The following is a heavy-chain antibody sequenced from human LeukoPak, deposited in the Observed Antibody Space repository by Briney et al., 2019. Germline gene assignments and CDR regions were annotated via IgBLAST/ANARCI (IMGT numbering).Heavy chain of an antibody. Sequence: ASVKVSCKASGYTFINYGITWVRQAPGQGLEWMGWISAYNGNTVYAQKAQGRVTLTTDISTSTAYMELRSLRSDDTAMYYCARDRRSSTSSEGAPDIWGQGTMVTVSS. CDR1: GYTFINYG. J-gene: IGHJ3*02. D-gene: IGHD6-6*01. V-gene: IGHV1-18*01. CDR3: ARDRRSSTSSEGAPDI. CDR2: ISAYNGNT.